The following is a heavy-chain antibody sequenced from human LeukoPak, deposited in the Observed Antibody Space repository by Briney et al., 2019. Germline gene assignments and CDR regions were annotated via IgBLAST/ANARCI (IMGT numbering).Heavy chain of an antibody. CDR3: ARLNLDSAGLDY. J-gene: IGHJ4*02. CDR1: GGSISSYY. D-gene: IGHD6-13*01. CDR2: IYYSGST. Sequence: SETLSLTCTVSGGSISSYYWSWIRQPPGKGLEWIGYIYYSGSTNYNPSLKSRVTISVDTSKNQFSLKLSSVTAADTAVYYCARLNLDSAGLDYWGQGTLVTVSS. V-gene: IGHV4-59*08.